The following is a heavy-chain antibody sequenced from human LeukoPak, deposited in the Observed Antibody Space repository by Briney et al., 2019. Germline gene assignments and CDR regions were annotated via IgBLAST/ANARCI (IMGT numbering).Heavy chain of an antibody. CDR3: ATLSVASSDVDH. J-gene: IGHJ5*02. V-gene: IGHV3-48*03. D-gene: IGHD6-19*01. CDR2: ISSTDDTT. CDR1: GFSFSIYE. Sequence: GGSLRLSCAVSGFSFSIYEMHWVRQAPGQGLEWVSTISSTDDTTHHADSVKGRFTISRDNAQNSLYLQMNNLRADDTAVYYCATLSVASSDVDHWGQGTLVTVSS.